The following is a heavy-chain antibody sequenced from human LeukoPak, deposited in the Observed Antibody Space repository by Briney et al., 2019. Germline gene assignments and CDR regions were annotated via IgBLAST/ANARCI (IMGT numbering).Heavy chain of an antibody. CDR2: ISSNGGST. V-gene: IGHV3-64*01. J-gene: IGHJ6*03. CDR1: GFTFSSYA. CDR3: ARGRNARVGGDYYMDV. Sequence: GGSLRLSCAASGFTFSSYAMHWVRQAPGKGLEYVSAISSNGGSTYYANSVKGRFTISRDNSKNTLYLQMGSLRAEDMAVYYCARGRNARVGGDYYMDVWGKGTTVTVSS.